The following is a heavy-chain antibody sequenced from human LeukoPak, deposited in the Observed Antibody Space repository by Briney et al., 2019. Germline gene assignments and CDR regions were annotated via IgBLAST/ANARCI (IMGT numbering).Heavy chain of an antibody. CDR2: IKQDGSEK. V-gene: IGHV3-7*01. J-gene: IGHJ4*02. D-gene: IGHD3-10*01. CDR3: ARDYLRMVRGAAGNYYFDY. CDR1: GFTFSSYW. Sequence: GGSLRLSCAASGFTFSSYWMSWVRQAPGKGLEWVANIKQDGSEKYYVDSVKGRFTISRDNAKNSLYLQMNSLRAEDTAVYYCARDYLRMVRGAAGNYYFDYWGQGTLVTVSS.